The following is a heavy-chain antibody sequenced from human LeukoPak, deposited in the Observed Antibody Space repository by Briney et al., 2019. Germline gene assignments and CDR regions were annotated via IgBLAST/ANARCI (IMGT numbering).Heavy chain of an antibody. CDR3: ARGTPYSSSYYYYGMDV. J-gene: IGHJ6*02. D-gene: IGHD6-6*01. CDR2: INPNSGGT. Sequence: GASVKVSFTASGYTFTGYYMHWVRQAPGQGLEWMGWINPNSGGTNYAQKFQGWVTMTRDTSISTAYMELSRLRSEDTAVYYCARGTPYSSSYYYYGMDVWGQGTTVTVSS. CDR1: GYTFTGYY. V-gene: IGHV1-2*04.